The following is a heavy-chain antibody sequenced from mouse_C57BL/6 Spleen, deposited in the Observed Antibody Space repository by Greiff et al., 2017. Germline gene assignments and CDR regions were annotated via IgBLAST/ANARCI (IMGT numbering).Heavy chain of an antibody. CDR2: IDPANGNT. CDR3: ATPDYYGSSYFDY. V-gene: IGHV14-3*01. CDR1: GFNIKNTY. D-gene: IGHD1-1*01. Sequence: VHVKQSVAELVRPGASVKLSCTASGFNIKNTYMHWVKQRPEQGLEWIGRIDPANGNTKYAPKFQGKATITADTSSNTAYLQLSSLTSEDTAIYYCATPDYYGSSYFDYWGQGTTLTVSS. J-gene: IGHJ2*01.